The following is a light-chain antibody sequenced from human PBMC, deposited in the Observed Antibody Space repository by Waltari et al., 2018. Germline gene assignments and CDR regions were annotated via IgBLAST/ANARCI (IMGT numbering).Light chain of an antibody. CDR1: QSITIW. Sequence: DIQMTQSPSTLSASVGDTVTSTCRASQSITIWLAWYQQKPGKSPKLLAQKASSLESGVPSRFSVSGSGTEFRLTINSLQPDDFATYYCQQYHSSSNTFGQGTKLEI. CDR2: KAS. V-gene: IGKV1-5*03. J-gene: IGKJ2*01. CDR3: QQYHSSSNT.